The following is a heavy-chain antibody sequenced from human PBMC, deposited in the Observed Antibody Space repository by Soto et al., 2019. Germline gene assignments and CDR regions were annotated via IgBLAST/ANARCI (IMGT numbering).Heavy chain of an antibody. J-gene: IGHJ4*02. D-gene: IGHD3-10*01. CDR1: GGSISSSSYY. CDR2: IYYSGST. CDR3: ARHGYYYGSGSSY. V-gene: IGHV4-39*01. Sequence: KPSETLSLTCTVSGGSISSSSYYWGWIRQPPGKGLEWIGSIYYSGSTYYNPSLKSRVTISVDTSKNQFSLKLSSVTAADTAVYYCARHGYYYGSGSSYWGQGTLVTVSS.